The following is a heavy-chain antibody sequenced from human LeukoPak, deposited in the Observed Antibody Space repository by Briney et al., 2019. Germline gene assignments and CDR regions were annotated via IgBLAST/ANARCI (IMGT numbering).Heavy chain of an antibody. CDR3: AKERGYTSGLGTLDY. D-gene: IGHD6-19*01. V-gene: IGHV3-23*01. CDR2: ISGSGGST. CDR1: VFTFDDYA. J-gene: IGHJ4*02. Sequence: PARSLRLSCAASVFTFDDYAMHWVRQGPGKGLEWVSTISGSGGSTYYADSLKGRFSISRDNSKNTLFLQMKSLRAEDTAVYYCAKERGYTSGLGTLDYWGQGTLVTVST.